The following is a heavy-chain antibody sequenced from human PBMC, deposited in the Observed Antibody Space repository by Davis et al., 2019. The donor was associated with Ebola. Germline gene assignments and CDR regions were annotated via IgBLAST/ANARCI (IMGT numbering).Heavy chain of an antibody. Sequence: GGSLRLSCAASGFTFSSYAMSWVRQAPGKGLEWVSAISGSGGSTYYADSVKGRFTISRDNSKNTLYLQLNSLRAEDTAVYYCAKDSGYVMGYFDYWGQGTLVTVSS. CDR3: AKDSGYVMGYFDY. CDR2: ISGSGGST. D-gene: IGHD5-12*01. J-gene: IGHJ4*02. V-gene: IGHV3-23*01. CDR1: GFTFSSYA.